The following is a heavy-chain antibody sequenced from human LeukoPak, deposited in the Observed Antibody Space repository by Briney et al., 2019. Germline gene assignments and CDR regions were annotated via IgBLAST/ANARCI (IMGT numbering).Heavy chain of an antibody. CDR2: ISYDGSNK. CDR3: ARDQRQLWSRGAHAFDI. CDR1: GFTFSSYA. J-gene: IGHJ3*02. D-gene: IGHD5-18*01. Sequence: GGSLRLSCAASGFTFSSYAMHWVRQAPGKGLEWVAVISYDGSNKYYADSVKGRFTISRDNSKNTLYLQMNSLRAEDTAVYYCARDQRQLWSRGAHAFDIWGQGTMVTVSS. V-gene: IGHV3-30-3*01.